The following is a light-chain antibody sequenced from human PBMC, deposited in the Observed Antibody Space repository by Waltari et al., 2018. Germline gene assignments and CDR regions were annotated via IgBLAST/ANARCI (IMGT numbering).Light chain of an antibody. V-gene: IGLV2-23*01. CDR1: SSDVGTYNL. CDR3: CSFAAGSILV. J-gene: IGLJ3*02. CDR2: EGN. Sequence: QSALTQPSSVSGSPGQSITISCTGTSSDVGTYNLVSWYQHHPDKAPKLIIYEGNKRPSGVSNRFSGSKSGNTASLTISGLQAEDEAYYYCCSFAAGSILVFGGGTKLTVL.